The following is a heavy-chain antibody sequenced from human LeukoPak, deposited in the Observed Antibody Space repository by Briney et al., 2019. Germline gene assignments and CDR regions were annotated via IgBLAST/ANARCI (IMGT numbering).Heavy chain of an antibody. CDR1: GGSISSYY. J-gene: IGHJ4*02. D-gene: IGHD6-6*01. Sequence: PSETLSLTCTVSGGSISSYYWSWIRQPPGKGLEWIGYIYTSGSINYNPSLKSRVTISVDTSKNQFSLKLSSVTAADTAVYYCARGVGSSSEIDYWGQGTLVTVSS. CDR2: IYTSGSI. V-gene: IGHV4-4*09. CDR3: ARGVGSSSEIDY.